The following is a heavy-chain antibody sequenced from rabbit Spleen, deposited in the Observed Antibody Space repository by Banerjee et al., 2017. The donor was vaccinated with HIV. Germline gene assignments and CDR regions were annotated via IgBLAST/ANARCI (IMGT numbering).Heavy chain of an antibody. V-gene: IGHV1S40*01. J-gene: IGHJ4*01. Sequence: QSLEESGGDLVKPGASLTLTCTASGFSFSSGYDMCWVRQAPGKGLESITCINTDSGSTYYARWAKGRFTISKTPSTTVTLQMTSLTVADTATHFCARGVYDDYDTYYFDLWGQGPLVTVS. CDR1: GFSFSSGYD. CDR3: ARGVYDDYDTYYFDL. D-gene: IGHD2-1*01. CDR2: INTDSGST.